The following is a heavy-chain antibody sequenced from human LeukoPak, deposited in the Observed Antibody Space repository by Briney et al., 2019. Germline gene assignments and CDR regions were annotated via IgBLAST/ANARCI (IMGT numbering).Heavy chain of an antibody. D-gene: IGHD6-19*01. V-gene: IGHV4-59*01. CDR1: GGSISSYY. J-gene: IGHJ3*02. Sequence: SETLSLTCTVSGGSISSYYWSWIRQPPGKGLEWIGYIYYSGSTNYNPSLKSRVTISVDTSKNQFSLKLSSVTAADTAVYYCARDLSGWVTGAFDIWGQGTMVTVSS. CDR3: ARDLSGWVTGAFDI. CDR2: IYYSGST.